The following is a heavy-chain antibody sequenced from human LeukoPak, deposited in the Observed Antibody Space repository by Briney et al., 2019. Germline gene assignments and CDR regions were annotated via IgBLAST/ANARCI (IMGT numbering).Heavy chain of an antibody. D-gene: IGHD3-22*01. CDR1: GFTFSDYY. V-gene: IGHV3-11*01. CDR2: ISSSGSTI. CDR3: ARDPYYYNSSAGLNY. J-gene: IGHJ4*02. Sequence: PGGSLRLSCAASGFTFSDYYMSWIRQAPGKGLEWVSYISSSGSTIYYADSVKGRFTISRDNAKNSLYLQMNSLRAEDTAVYYCARDPYYYNSSAGLNYWGQGTLVTVSS.